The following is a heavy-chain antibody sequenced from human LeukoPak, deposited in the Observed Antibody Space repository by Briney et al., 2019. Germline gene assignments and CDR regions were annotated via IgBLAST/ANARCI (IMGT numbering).Heavy chain of an antibody. V-gene: IGHV4-34*01. CDR1: GGSFSGYY. Sequence: SETLSLTCAVYGGSFSGYYWSWIRQPPGKGLEWIGEINHSGSTNYNPSLKSRVTISVDTSKNQFSLKLSSVTAADTAVYYCARGPIITMVRGVIPNYYCYYGMDVWGQGTTVTVSS. J-gene: IGHJ6*02. CDR3: ARGPIITMVRGVIPNYYCYYGMDV. CDR2: INHSGST. D-gene: IGHD3-10*01.